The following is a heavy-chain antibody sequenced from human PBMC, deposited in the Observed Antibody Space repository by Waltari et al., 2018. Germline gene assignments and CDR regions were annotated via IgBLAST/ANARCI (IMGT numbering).Heavy chain of an antibody. V-gene: IGHV3-21*06. Sequence: EVQLVESGGGLVKPGGSLRRSWGASGFTFSTYSMNWVRQAPGKGLEWVSSITSSSNYVYYADSVKGRFTISRENAKTSLYLQMNSLRAEDTAVYYCARDRVEYSSSGADYWGQGTLVTVSS. D-gene: IGHD6-6*01. J-gene: IGHJ4*02. CDR2: ITSSSNYV. CDR3: ARDRVEYSSSGADY. CDR1: GFTFSTYS.